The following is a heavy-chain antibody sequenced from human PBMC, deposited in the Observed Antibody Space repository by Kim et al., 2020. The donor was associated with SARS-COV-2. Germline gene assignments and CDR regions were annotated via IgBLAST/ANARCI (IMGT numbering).Heavy chain of an antibody. CDR3: AREGQLVSYRNYYYGMDV. CDR2: MNPNSGNT. J-gene: IGHJ6*01. Sequence: ASVKVSCKASGYTFTSYDINWVRQATGQGLEWMGWMNPNSGNTGYAQKFQGRVTMTRNTSISTAYMELSSLRSEDTAVYYCAREGQLVSYRNYYYGMDVWGQGTAVPVS. CDR1: GYTFTSYD. V-gene: IGHV1-8*01. D-gene: IGHD6-6*01.